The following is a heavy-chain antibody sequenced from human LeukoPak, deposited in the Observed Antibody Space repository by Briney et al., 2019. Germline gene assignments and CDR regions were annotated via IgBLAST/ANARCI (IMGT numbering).Heavy chain of an antibody. Sequence: SETLSLTCTVSGGSISSYYWSWIRQPPGKGLEWIGYIYYSGSTNYNPSLKSRVTISVDTSKNQFSLKLNSVTAADTAVYYCARHFRPEAAGATRGFDYWGQGTLVTVSS. CDR2: IYYSGST. V-gene: IGHV4-59*08. CDR1: GGSISSYY. CDR3: ARHFRPEAAGATRGFDY. J-gene: IGHJ4*02. D-gene: IGHD1-26*01.